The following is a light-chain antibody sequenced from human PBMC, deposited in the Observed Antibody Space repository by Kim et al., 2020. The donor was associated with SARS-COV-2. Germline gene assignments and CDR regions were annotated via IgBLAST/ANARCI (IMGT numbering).Light chain of an antibody. CDR1: QTVGSN. V-gene: IGKV3-15*01. J-gene: IGKJ2*01. CDR2: GAA. Sequence: PGEGVALAGRDSQTVGSNLAWYQQKPGQCHRHLIYGAATRATGIPDRCRGSGSGTDVTLTNSSLRSEDVAVYFCQQYNNWTPDYTFGQGTKLQI. CDR3: QQYNNWTPDYT.